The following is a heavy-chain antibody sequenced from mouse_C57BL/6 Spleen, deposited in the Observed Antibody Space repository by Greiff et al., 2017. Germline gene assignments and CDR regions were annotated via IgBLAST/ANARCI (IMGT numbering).Heavy chain of an antibody. V-gene: IGHV7-3*01. CDR1: GFTFTDYY. CDR3: ARSHYYGSSHWYFDV. D-gene: IGHD1-1*01. J-gene: IGHJ1*03. CDR2: IRNKANGYTT. Sequence: EVKLMESGGGLVQPGGSLSLSCAASGFTFTDYYMSWVRQPPGKALEWLGFIRNKANGYTTEYSASVKGRFTISRDNSQSILYLQMNALRAEDSATYYGARSHYYGSSHWYFDVWGTGTTVTVSS.